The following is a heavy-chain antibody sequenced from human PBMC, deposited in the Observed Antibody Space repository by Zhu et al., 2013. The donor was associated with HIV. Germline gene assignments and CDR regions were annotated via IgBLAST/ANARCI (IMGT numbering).Heavy chain of an antibody. V-gene: IGHV1-18*01. Sequence: QVQLVQSGAEVKKPGASVKVSCKASGYTFTSYGISWVRQAPGQGLEWMGWISAYNGNTNYAQKLQGRVTMTTDTSTSTAYMELRSLRSDDTAVYYCARGGAGLRYFDWSSKTYWFDPWGQGTLVTVSS. CDR1: GYTFTSYG. CDR3: ARGGAGLRYFDWSSKTYWFDP. J-gene: IGHJ5*02. CDR2: ISAYNGNT. D-gene: IGHD3-9*01.